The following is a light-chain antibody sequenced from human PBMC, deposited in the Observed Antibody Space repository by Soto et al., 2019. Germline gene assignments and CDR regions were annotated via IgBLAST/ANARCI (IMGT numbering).Light chain of an antibody. J-gene: IGKJ5*01. CDR2: AAS. Sequence: DIQMTQSPSSLSGSVGDRVTITCQASQDIGNSVNWYQQKPGKAPKLLLSAASNLETGDTLRFSGSGSGTDFAFIISSLQPEDVATYFCQQSGSLPITFGQGTRLEIK. V-gene: IGKV1-33*01. CDR3: QQSGSLPIT. CDR1: QDIGNS.